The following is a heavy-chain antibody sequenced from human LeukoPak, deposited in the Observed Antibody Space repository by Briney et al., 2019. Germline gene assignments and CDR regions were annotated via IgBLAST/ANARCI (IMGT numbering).Heavy chain of an antibody. J-gene: IGHJ4*02. Sequence: PSKSPFLPCCGSCGFTSRGCVFWGLGRAPPGKGPGGIGYIYHSGSTYSNPSLKSRVTISVDRSKNQFSLKLSSVTAADTAVYYCARGGSYGDYVFDYWGQGTLVTVSS. CDR2: IYHSGST. V-gene: IGHV4-30-2*01. CDR1: CGFTSRGCVF. CDR3: ARGGSYGDYVFDY. D-gene: IGHD4-17*01.